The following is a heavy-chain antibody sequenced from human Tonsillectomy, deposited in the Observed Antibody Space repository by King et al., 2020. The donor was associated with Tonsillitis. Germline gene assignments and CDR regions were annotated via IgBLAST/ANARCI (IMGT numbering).Heavy chain of an antibody. D-gene: IGHD3-10*01. J-gene: IGHJ3*02. Sequence: VQLVESGGGLVQPGGSLRLSCAASGFTFSSYAMSLVRQAPGKGLEWVSAISGSGGSTYYADSVKGRFTISRDNSKNTLYYCAKDLYYGSGREAFDIWGQGTMVTVSS. CDR1: GFTFSSYA. CDR3: I. V-gene: IGHV3-23*04. CDR2: ISGSGGST.